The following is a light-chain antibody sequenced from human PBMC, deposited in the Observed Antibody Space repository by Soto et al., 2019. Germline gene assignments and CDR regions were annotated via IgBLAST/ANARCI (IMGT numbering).Light chain of an antibody. CDR1: QSISSY. CDR2: AAS. J-gene: IGKJ1*01. V-gene: IGKV1-39*01. CDR3: QQSYSTPGT. Sequence: DIQMTQSPSSLSASVGDRVTITCRASQSISSYLNWYQQKPGKAPKLLIYAASSLQSGVPSRFSGSGSGTDFTLTTSGLQPEDFATYYCQQSYSTPGTFGQGTKVEIK.